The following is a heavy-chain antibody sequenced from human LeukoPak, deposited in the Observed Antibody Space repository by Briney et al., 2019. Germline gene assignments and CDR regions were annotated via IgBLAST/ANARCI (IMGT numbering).Heavy chain of an antibody. CDR3: ARDWLGYCSGGSCYYLGNAFDI. CDR2: IKQDGSEK. D-gene: IGHD2-15*01. CDR1: GFTFSSYW. J-gene: IGHJ3*02. V-gene: IGHV3-7*01. Sequence: PGGSLRLSCAASGFTFSSYWMSWVRQAPGKGLEWVANIKQDGSEKYYVDSVKGRFTISRDNAKNSLYLQMKSLRAEDTAVYYCARDWLGYCSGGSCYYLGNAFDIWGQGTMVTVSS.